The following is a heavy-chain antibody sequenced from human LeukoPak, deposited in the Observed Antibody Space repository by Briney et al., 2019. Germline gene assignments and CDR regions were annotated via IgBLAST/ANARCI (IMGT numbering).Heavy chain of an antibody. J-gene: IGHJ4*02. CDR3: ARGELYCGGDCYPDYFDY. D-gene: IGHD2-21*02. Sequence: ASVKVSCKASGYTFTAYYMHWVRQAPGQGLEWMGWINPNSGDTNYAQKFQGRVTMTSDTSISTAYMELSRLRSDDTAVYYCARGELYCGGDCYPDYFDYWGQGTLVTVSS. CDR1: GYTFTAYY. V-gene: IGHV1-2*02. CDR2: INPNSGDT.